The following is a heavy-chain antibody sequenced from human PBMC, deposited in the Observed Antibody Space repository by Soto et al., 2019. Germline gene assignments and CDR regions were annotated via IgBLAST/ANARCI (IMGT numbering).Heavy chain of an antibody. Sequence: GGSLRLSCAASGFTFSSYAMHWVRQAPGKGLEWVAVISYDGSNKYYADSVKGRFTIPRDNSKNTLYLQMNSLRAEDTAVYYCARDYYRFNSGYGFIMDVWGQGTTVTVSS. J-gene: IGHJ6*02. V-gene: IGHV3-30-3*01. CDR1: GFTFSSYA. CDR2: ISYDGSNK. D-gene: IGHD5-12*01. CDR3: ARDYYRFNSGYGFIMDV.